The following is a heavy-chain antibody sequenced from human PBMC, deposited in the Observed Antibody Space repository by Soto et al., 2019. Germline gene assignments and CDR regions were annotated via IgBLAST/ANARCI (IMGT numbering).Heavy chain of an antibody. Sequence: EVQLVESGGGLVQPGGSLGLSCAACGFTFSNYGMNWARQAPGTGLEWVTHINSAGTTISYSDSVKGRFTISRDDAKNSLYLQTNSLRVDDTAIYYCARDPEGINDFDYWGQGTLVTVSS. CDR3: ARDPEGINDFDY. J-gene: IGHJ4*02. V-gene: IGHV3-48*04. D-gene: IGHD2-21*01. CDR1: GFTFSNYG. CDR2: INSAGTTI.